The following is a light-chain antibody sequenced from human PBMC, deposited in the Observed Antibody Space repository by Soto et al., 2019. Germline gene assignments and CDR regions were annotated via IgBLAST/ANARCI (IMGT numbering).Light chain of an antibody. CDR1: QSLGSSDENTF. CDR3: MQGSHWPPWT. J-gene: IGKJ1*01. Sequence: DVVMTQSPLSLPVTLGQPASISCRSSQSLGSSDENTFLNWSQQRPGQSPRRLIYQGSKRDSGVPDRFSGSGSGTDFTLKISRVEAEDVGVYYCMQGSHWPPWTFGQGTKVEIK. CDR2: QGS. V-gene: IGKV2-30*01.